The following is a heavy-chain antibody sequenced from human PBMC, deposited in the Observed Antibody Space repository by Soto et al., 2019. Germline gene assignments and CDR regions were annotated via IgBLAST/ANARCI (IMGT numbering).Heavy chain of an antibody. CDR3: AHNDILTGYWRGDAFDI. CDR1: VFSLSTSGVG. Sequence: QITLKESGPTLVKPTQTLTLTCTFSVFSLSTSGVGVGWIRQPPGKVLEWLALIYWDDDKRYIPSLKSRLTITKDTAKNQVVLTMTDRDPVDTATYYAAHNDILTGYWRGDAFDIWGQGTMFTVSA. V-gene: IGHV2-5*02. CDR2: IYWDDDK. D-gene: IGHD3-9*01. J-gene: IGHJ3*02.